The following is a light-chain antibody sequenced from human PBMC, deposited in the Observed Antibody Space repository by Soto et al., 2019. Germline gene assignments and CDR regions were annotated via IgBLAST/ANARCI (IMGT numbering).Light chain of an antibody. CDR3: MQGTHWPPVT. CDR2: KAF. V-gene: IGKV2-30*01. Sequence: DVVMTQSPLSLPVTLGQPASISCRSSQSIVYSDGNAYLSWFQQRPGQSPRRLIYKAFNRDSVVPDIFSVSGSGTDFTLKISRVEAEDVGVYYCMQGTHWPPVTFGQGTKLEIK. CDR1: QSIVYSDGNAY. J-gene: IGKJ2*01.